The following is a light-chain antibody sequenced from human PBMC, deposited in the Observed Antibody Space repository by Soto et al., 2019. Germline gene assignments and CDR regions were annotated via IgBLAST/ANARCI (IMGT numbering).Light chain of an antibody. CDR1: LRAEFRSNNKNY. CDR3: QTYYGTTIT. V-gene: IGKV4-1*01. J-gene: IGKJ5*01. Sequence: DTVLTQSRDCLALFLGETATYNVMCSLRAEFRSNNKNYLGWYQQKVGQPHKLLISWSTTRESGVNARLSGGGSGKDFTLNIRRLQAEDVAVYDCQTYYGTTITVGQGTRLEIK. CDR2: WST.